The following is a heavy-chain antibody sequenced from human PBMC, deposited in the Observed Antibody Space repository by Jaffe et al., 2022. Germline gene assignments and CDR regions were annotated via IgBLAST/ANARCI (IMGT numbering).Heavy chain of an antibody. CDR1: GFTFSSYS. CDR3: ARDSYYDYIWGSYRGPPMDY. Sequence: EVQLVESGGGLVQPGGSLRLSCAASGFTFSSYSMNWVRQAPGKGLEWVSYISSSSSTIYYADSVKGRFTISRDNAKNSLYLQMNSLRAEDTAVYYCARDSYYDYIWGSYRGPPMDYWGQGTLVTVSS. CDR2: ISSSSSTI. V-gene: IGHV3-48*01. D-gene: IGHD3-16*02. J-gene: IGHJ4*02.